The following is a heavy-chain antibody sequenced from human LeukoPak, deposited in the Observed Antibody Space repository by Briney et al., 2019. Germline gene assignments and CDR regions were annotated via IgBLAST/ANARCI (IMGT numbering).Heavy chain of an antibody. CDR3: TTLGAFDY. V-gene: IGHV3-15*01. J-gene: IGHJ4*02. Sequence: PGGSLRLSCAASGFTFSNAWMSWVRQAPGKGLEWVGRIKRKTDGGTTDYAAPVKGRFSIPRDESKNTLYLQMNSLKTGDTAVYYCTTLGAFDYWGLGTLVTVSS. CDR1: GFTFSNAW. CDR2: IKRKTDGGTT. D-gene: IGHD4/OR15-4a*01.